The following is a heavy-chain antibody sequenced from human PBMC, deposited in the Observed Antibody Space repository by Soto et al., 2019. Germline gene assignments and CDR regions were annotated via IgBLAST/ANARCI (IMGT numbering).Heavy chain of an antibody. Sequence: QITLKESGPTLVKPTQTLTLTCTFSGLSLRTTGVGVGWVRQPPGKALEWLALLYWDDDKRYSPSLQSRLTITTDTSEKQVVLTMTNMDTVDTATYYCVQSRCCRGGLPIYSSHSYYGMYVWGQGTTVTVSS. J-gene: IGHJ6*02. CDR3: VQSRCCRGGLPIYSSHSYYGMYV. CDR2: LYWDDDK. D-gene: IGHD6-6*01. CDR1: GLSLRTTGVG. V-gene: IGHV2-5*02.